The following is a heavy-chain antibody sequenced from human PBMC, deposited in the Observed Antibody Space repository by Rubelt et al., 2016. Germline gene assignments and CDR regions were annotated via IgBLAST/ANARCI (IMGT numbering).Heavy chain of an antibody. CDR3: ARGMESTLFYFDS. J-gene: IGHJ4*02. D-gene: IGHD3-3*01. V-gene: IGHV4-39*07. Sequence: QVQLKESGPGLVKPSETLSLTCFVSGGSINSDCWSWIRQPPGKGLEYIGSMYYSGDTYYNPSLKSRVTMSLDASNNQFSLKLTSVTAADTAVDYCARGMESTLFYFDSWGLGTLVTVSS. CDR1: GGSINSDC. CDR2: MYYSGDT.